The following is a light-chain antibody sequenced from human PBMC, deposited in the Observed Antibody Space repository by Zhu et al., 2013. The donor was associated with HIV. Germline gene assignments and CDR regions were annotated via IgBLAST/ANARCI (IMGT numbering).Light chain of an antibody. CDR3: SSWDSRRKQVI. V-gene: IGLV3-19*02. CDR2: SNN. Sequence: SSELTQDPPVSVALGQTVSITCQGASLRSYYAAWYQQKPGQAPLRVVYSNNKRPSGIPDRFSGSGSGTSASLTITATQAEDEADYYCSSWDSRRKQVIFGGGTKLTVL. CDR1: SLRSYY. J-gene: IGLJ2*01.